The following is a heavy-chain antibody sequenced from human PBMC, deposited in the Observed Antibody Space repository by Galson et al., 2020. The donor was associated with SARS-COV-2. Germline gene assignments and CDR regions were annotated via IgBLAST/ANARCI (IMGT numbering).Heavy chain of an antibody. D-gene: IGHD3-16*02. CDR3: AEDRLSDFVWGSYPLH. J-gene: IGHJ4*02. V-gene: IGHV3-23*01. CDR1: GFTFTSDA. Sequence: GGSLRLSCEASGFTFTSDAMSWVRQAPGKGLEWVSAISGSGGRTYYADSVKGRFTISRDNSKNMLYLEMNSLRAEDTAIYYCAEDRLSDFVWGSYPLHWGQGTLVTVS. CDR2: ISGSGGRT.